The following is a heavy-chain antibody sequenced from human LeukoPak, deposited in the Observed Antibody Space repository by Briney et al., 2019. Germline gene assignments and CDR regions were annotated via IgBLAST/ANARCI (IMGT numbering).Heavy chain of an antibody. CDR2: IYYSGST. CDR1: GDSINNYY. Sequence: PSETLSLTCTVSGDSINNYYWSWIRQPPGKGLEWIGYIYYSGSTNYNPSLKSRVTISVDTSKNQFSLKLSSVTAADTAVYYCARDYSNYFDYWGQGTLVTVSS. CDR3: ARDYSNYFDY. J-gene: IGHJ4*02. V-gene: IGHV4-59*01. D-gene: IGHD4-11*01.